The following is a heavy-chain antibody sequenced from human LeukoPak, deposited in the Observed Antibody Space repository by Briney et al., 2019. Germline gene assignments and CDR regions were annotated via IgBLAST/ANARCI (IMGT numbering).Heavy chain of an antibody. CDR1: GYSISSGYY. J-gene: IGHJ4*02. D-gene: IGHD1-7*01. V-gene: IGHV4-38-2*01. Sequence: PSETLSLTCAVSGYSISSGYYWGWIRQPPGKGLEWIGSIYHSGSTYYNPSLKSRVTISVDTSKNQFSLKLSSVTAADTAVYYCATQLTGLELCRSLVYWGQGTLVTVSS. CDR2: IYHSGST. CDR3: ATQLTGLELCRSLVY.